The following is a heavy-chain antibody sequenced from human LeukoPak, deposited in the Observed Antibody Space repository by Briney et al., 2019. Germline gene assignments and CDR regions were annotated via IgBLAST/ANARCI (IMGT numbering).Heavy chain of an antibody. J-gene: IGHJ4*02. Sequence: GGSLRLSCAASGFTFSSYGMHWVRQAPGKGLEWVAFIRYDGCNKYYADSVKGRFTISRDNSKNTLYLQMNSLRAEDTAVYYCARDGSGSPYWGQGTLVTVSS. V-gene: IGHV3-30*02. CDR3: ARDGSGSPY. CDR2: IRYDGCNK. CDR1: GFTFSSYG. D-gene: IGHD1-26*01.